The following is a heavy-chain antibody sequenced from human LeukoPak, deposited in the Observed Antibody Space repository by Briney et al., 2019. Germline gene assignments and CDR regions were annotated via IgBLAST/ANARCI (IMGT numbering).Heavy chain of an antibody. Sequence: GALRLSCAASGFTFSSYGMSWVRQAPGKGLEGVSAFSGSGGSTYYADSVKGRFTISRDNSKNTLYLQMNSLRAEDTAVYYCAKDSGPYYYGSGSFDYWGQGTLVTVSS. CDR1: GFTFSSYG. CDR3: AKDSGPYYYGSGSFDY. V-gene: IGHV3-23*01. J-gene: IGHJ4*02. CDR2: FSGSGGST. D-gene: IGHD3-10*01.